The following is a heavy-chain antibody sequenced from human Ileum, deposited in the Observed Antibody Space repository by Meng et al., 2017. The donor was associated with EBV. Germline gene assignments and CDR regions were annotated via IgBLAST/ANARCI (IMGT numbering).Heavy chain of an antibody. CDR1: GFTFSDYY. Sequence: QEQLVESGGGLVKPGGSLRLSCAASGFTFSDYYMSWIRQAPGKGLEWLSYITSSGHAVEYADSVKGRFTISRDNAKNSLYLQMNSLRAEDTAVYYCARENSGGFSGCDYWGQGTLVTVSS. CDR2: ITSSGHAV. J-gene: IGHJ4*02. V-gene: IGHV3-11*01. CDR3: ARENSGGFSGCDY. D-gene: IGHD5-12*01.